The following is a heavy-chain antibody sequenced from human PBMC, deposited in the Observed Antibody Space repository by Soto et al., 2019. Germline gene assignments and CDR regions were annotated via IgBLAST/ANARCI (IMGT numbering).Heavy chain of an antibody. CDR1: GGTFSSYA. CDR2: IIPIFGTA. Sequence: SVKVSCKASGGTFSSYAIDWVRQAPGQGLEWMGGIIPIFGTANYAQKFQGRVTITADESTSTAYMELRSLRSEDTAVYYCARGVHYDSSGFYYFFWGQGTLVTVSS. D-gene: IGHD3-22*01. J-gene: IGHJ4*02. V-gene: IGHV1-69*13. CDR3: ARGVHYDSSGFYYFF.